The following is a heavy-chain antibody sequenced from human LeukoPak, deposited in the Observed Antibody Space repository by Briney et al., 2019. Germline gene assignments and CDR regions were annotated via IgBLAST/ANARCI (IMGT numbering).Heavy chain of an antibody. J-gene: IGHJ4*02. V-gene: IGHV1-2*02. D-gene: IGHD3-9*01. CDR1: GYTFSGYY. Sequence: ASVKVSCKASGYTFSGYYIHWVRQAPGQGLEWMGWINPNTGGTNFAQNFQGRVTMTTVTSISTAYMELSRLRSDDTAVHYCARVVDILTGHDTALDYWGQGTLVTVSS. CDR3: ARVVDILTGHDTALDY. CDR2: INPNTGGT.